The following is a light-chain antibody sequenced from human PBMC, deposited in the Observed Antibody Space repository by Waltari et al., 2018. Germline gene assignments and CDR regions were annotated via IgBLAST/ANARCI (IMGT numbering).Light chain of an antibody. CDR2: AAT. V-gene: IGKV1-NL1*01. CDR3: QQYHSTFIT. Sequence: DVQMTQSPSSLSASVGDRVTITCRTSRDSYSSLAWYQQKPGNAPNLLVFAATRLESGVPSRFSGSGTGTSYSLTINGLQSEDTATYYCQQYHSTFITFGQGTRLEIK. J-gene: IGKJ5*01. CDR1: RDSYSS.